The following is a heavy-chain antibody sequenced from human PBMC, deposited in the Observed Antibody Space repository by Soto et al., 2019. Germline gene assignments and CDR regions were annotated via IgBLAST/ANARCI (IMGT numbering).Heavy chain of an antibody. D-gene: IGHD4-17*01. CDR3: ARDKVGEASLYGDYFYFDY. V-gene: IGHV4-31*03. J-gene: IGHJ4*02. CDR1: GGSISSGGYY. Sequence: SGTLSLTCTVSGGSISSGGYYWSWIRQHPGKGLEWIGYIYYSGSTYYNPSLKSRVTISVDTSKNQFSLKLSSVTAADTAVYYCARDKVGEASLYGDYFYFDYWGQGTLVTVSS. CDR2: IYYSGST.